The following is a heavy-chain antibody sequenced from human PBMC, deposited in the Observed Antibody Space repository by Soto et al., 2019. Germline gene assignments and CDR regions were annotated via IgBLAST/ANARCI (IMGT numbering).Heavy chain of an antibody. V-gene: IGHV1-8*01. CDR2: VNPNNGDT. D-gene: IGHD3-10*01. CDR3: SKVSRKGSAIDFDY. CDR1: GYTFSNYD. J-gene: IGHJ4*02. Sequence: QVQLVQSGAELKKPGASVKVSCKASGYTFSNYDMNWVRQAPGQGPEWIGWVNPNNGDTGYAQKFQGQVTLTTDISTTTAYMELTSLRAEDTAIYYCSKVSRKGSAIDFDYWGQGTLITVSS.